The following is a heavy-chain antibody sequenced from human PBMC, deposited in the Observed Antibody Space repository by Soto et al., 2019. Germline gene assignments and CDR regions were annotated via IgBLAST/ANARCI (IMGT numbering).Heavy chain of an antibody. Sequence: EVQLVESEGGRVKPGGSLRISCEASGFTFRSYSMNWVRQAPGKGLEGVSSISTTSSYIYYGDSVKGRFTISRDNAKNSLFLQMNSLRAEDTAIYYCAREGDDYGDYKRAFDIWGQGTTVTVSS. D-gene: IGHD4-17*01. CDR2: ISTTSSYI. CDR3: AREGDDYGDYKRAFDI. J-gene: IGHJ3*02. CDR1: GFTFRSYS. V-gene: IGHV3-21*01.